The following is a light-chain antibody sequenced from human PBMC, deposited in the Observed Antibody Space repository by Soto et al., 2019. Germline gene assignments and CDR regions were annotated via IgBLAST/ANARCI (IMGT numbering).Light chain of an antibody. CDR2: DVS. J-gene: IGLJ2*01. Sequence: QSVLTQPRSVSGSPGQSVTISCTGTSSDVGGYDFVSWYQQYPGKVPKLIIYDVSQRPSGVPDRLSASKSDNTASLTISGLQAEDEADYYCCSYAGSYTLFGGGTQVTVL. CDR3: CSYAGSYTL. V-gene: IGLV2-11*01. CDR1: SSDVGGYDF.